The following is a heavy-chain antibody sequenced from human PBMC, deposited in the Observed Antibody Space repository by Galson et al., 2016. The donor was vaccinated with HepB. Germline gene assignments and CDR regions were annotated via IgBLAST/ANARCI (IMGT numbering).Heavy chain of an antibody. D-gene: IGHD2/OR15-2a*01. V-gene: IGHV1-24*01. CDR2: FRPEDGER. CDR1: GYTVSELS. Sequence: SVKVSCKVSGYTVSELSMHWVRQAPGKGLEWMGGFRPEDGERIYAQTFQGRVTMTEDTSTDTSYMDLSSLRSEDTAVYYCAKDHRVLRMPLFDNWGQGTLVTVSS. CDR3: AKDHRVLRMPLFDN. J-gene: IGHJ4*02.